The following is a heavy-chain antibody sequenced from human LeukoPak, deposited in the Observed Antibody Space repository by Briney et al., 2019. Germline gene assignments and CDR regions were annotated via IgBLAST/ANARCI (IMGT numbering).Heavy chain of an antibody. CDR1: GYSFTGYW. CDR3: ARPAVLGYCSSTSCFDY. V-gene: IGHV5-51*01. CDR2: VYPDDSDT. J-gene: IGHJ4*02. Sequence: GESLKISCKGSGYSFTGYWIGWVRQMPGKGLEWMGIVYPDDSDTRYSPSFQGQVTISADKSISTAYLQWSSLKASDTAMYYCARPAVLGYCSSTSCFDYWGQGTLVTVSS. D-gene: IGHD2-2*01.